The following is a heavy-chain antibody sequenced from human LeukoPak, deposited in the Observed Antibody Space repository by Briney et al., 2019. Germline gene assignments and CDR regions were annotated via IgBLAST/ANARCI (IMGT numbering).Heavy chain of an antibody. Sequence: GGSLRLSCAASGFTFRSYWMSWVRQAPGKGLEWVANIKQDGREKYYVDSVKGRFTISRDNAKNSLYLQMNSLRAEDTAVYYCARDPSPYSSGWYAPVDYFDYWGQGTLVTVSS. J-gene: IGHJ4*02. CDR1: GFTFRSYW. CDR3: ARDPSPYSSGWYAPVDYFDY. CDR2: IKQDGREK. D-gene: IGHD6-19*01. V-gene: IGHV3-7*01.